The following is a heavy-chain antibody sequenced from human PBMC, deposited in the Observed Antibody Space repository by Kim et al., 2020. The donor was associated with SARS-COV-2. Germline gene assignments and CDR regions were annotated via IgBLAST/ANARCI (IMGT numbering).Heavy chain of an antibody. CDR2: AQGGTP. J-gene: IGHJ4*02. Sequence: AQGGTPDYAASLRGRFAISRDDSKSIAYLQMNSLKTEDTAVYYCTDERYWGQGTLVTVSS. V-gene: IGHV3-49*02. CDR3: TDERY.